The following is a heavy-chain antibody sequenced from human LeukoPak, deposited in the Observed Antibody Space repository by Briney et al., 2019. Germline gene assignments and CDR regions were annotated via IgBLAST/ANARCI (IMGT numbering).Heavy chain of an antibody. CDR2: ISGRGGTT. D-gene: IGHD6-19*01. J-gene: IGHJ4*02. Sequence: GGSLRLSCSASGFTFSSYGMSWVRQAPGKGLEWISVISGRGGTTYYADSVKGRFTISRDNSKNTLYLQMNSLRVEDTAVYYCAKQPGIAVAGRFDYWGQGTLVTVSS. CDR3: AKQPGIAVAGRFDY. V-gene: IGHV3-23*01. CDR1: GFTFSSYG.